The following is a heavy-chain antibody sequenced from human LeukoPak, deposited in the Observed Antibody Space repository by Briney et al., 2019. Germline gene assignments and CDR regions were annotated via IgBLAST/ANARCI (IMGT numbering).Heavy chain of an antibody. CDR1: GFTFSGST. V-gene: IGHV3-73*01. CDR3: TVTLSEGYCSGGSCPY. J-gene: IGHJ4*02. D-gene: IGHD2-15*01. Sequence: PGGSLRLSCAASGFTFSGSTMHWVRQASGKGLEWVGRIRNKANSYATEYAASVKGRFTISGDDSKNTAYLRMNSLRTEDTAVYYCTVTLSEGYCSGGSCPYWGQGTLVTVSS. CDR2: IRNKANSYAT.